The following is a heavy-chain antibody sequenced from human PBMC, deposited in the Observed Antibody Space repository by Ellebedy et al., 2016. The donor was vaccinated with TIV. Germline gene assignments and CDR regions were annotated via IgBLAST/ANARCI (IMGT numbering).Heavy chain of an antibody. J-gene: IGHJ4*02. CDR2: IRYDGGLQ. D-gene: IGHD2-15*01. V-gene: IGHV3-30*02. CDR1: GYTFRSFG. CDR3: AKKAPYCSSGNCPGPSDY. Sequence: GESLKISCAASGYTFRSFGMNWVRQAPGEGLEWVAFIRYDGGLQYYADSVRGRFTISRDDSKNTLYLQMNSLRAEDTAVYYCAKKAPYCSSGNCPGPSDYWGQGTLVTVSS.